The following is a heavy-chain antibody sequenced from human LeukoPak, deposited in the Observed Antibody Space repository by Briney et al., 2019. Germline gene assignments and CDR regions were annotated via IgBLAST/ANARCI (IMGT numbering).Heavy chain of an antibody. CDR3: AKGGRFPDY. D-gene: IGHD2-21*01. Sequence: GGSLRLSCAASGFTFDDYAMHWVRQAPGKGLEWVSGISWNSGSIGYADSVKGRFTISRDNAKNSLYLQMNSLRAEDTALYYCAKGGRFPDYWGQGTLVTVSS. CDR1: GFTFDDYA. CDR2: ISWNSGSI. J-gene: IGHJ4*02. V-gene: IGHV3-9*01.